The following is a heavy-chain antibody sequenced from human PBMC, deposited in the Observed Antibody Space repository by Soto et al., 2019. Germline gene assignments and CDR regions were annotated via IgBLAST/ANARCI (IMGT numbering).Heavy chain of an antibody. CDR3: AREGNYGSGTPGRYYYGMDV. CDR1: GGTFSSYA. D-gene: IGHD3-10*01. J-gene: IGHJ6*02. CDR2: IIPIFGTA. Sequence: QVQLVQSGAEVKKPGSSVKVSCKASGGTFSSYAISWVRQAVGQGLEWMGGIIPIFGTANYAQKIQGRVTITADESTSTAYMELSILRSEDTAVYYCAREGNYGSGTPGRYYYGMDVWGQGTTVTVSS. V-gene: IGHV1-69*12.